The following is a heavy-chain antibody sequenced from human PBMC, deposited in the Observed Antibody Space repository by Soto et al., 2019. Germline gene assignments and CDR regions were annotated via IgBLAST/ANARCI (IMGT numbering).Heavy chain of an antibody. CDR3: ASRGRYYGLDV. CDR1: GFTFANYA. J-gene: IGHJ6*02. CDR2: ISDSRGGGRT. Sequence: EGQLLESGGGLVQPGGSLRLSCAASGFTFANYAMTWVRQAPGKGLEWVSVISDSRGGGRTYYADSVTGRFTIARDNSKNTLYLQMSSLRAEDTALYYCASRGRYYGLDVWGQGPTVTVSS. V-gene: IGHV3-23*01. D-gene: IGHD3-10*01.